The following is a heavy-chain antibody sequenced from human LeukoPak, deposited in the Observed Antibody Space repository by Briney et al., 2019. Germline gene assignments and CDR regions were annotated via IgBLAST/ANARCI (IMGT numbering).Heavy chain of an antibody. CDR3: AMGATGEYLQF. CDR2: IYSGGRT. J-gene: IGHJ1*01. D-gene: IGHD1-26*01. V-gene: IGHV3-53*01. Sequence: PGGSLRLSCAASGFNVIGNYMTWVRQAPGKGLEWVSVIYSGGRTYYADSVKGRFTISRDNSNNTLYLQMNRLRTKDTAVYYCAMGATGEYLQFWGQGTLVTVSS. CDR1: GFNVIGNY.